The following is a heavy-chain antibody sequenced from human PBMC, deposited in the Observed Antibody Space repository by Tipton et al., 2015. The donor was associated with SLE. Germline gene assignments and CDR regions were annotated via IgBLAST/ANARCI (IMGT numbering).Heavy chain of an antibody. D-gene: IGHD6-19*01. CDR1: GGTFSSYA. CDR3: ARRGRPAEAVAGNNYYYGMDV. V-gene: IGHV1-69*05. J-gene: IGHJ6*02. CDR2: IIPIFGTA. Sequence: QSGAEVKKPGSSVKVSCKASGGTFSSYAISWVRQAPGQGLEWMGGIIPIFGTANYAQKFQGRVTITTDESTSTAYMELSSLRSEDTAVYYCARRGRPAEAVAGNNYYYGMDVWGQGTTVTVSS.